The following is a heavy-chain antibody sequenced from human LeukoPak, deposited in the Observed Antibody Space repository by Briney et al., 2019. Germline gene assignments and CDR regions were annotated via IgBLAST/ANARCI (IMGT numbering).Heavy chain of an antibody. CDR1: GYTFTTYY. V-gene: IGHV1-46*01. Sequence: ASVKVPCKASGYTFTTYYMHWVRQAPGQGLEWMGIINPSGGSTIYAQKFQGRVTMTRDMSTSTVYMELSSLRSEDTAVYYCARDPKDDTSGYYYFDYWGQGTLVTVSS. CDR3: ARDPKDDTSGYYYFDY. D-gene: IGHD3-22*01. J-gene: IGHJ4*02. CDR2: INPSGGST.